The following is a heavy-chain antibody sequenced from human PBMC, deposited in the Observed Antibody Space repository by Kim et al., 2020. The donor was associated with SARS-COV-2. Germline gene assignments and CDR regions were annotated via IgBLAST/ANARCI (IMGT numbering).Heavy chain of an antibody. Sequence: HYNPYLKSRVHISVDTSKNQFSLTLSSVTAADTAVYYCASGWLQSYYFDYWGQGTLVTVSS. D-gene: IGHD5-12*01. J-gene: IGHJ4*02. CDR3: ASGWLQSYYFDY. V-gene: IGHV4-34*01.